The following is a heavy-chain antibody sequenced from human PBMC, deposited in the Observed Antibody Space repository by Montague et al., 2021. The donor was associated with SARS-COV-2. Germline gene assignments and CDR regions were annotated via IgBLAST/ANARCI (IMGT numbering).Heavy chain of an antibody. CDR2: TNSDGRST. D-gene: IGHD6-19*01. J-gene: IGHJ5*02. CDR3: VREVGMVVARTLGRLDP. Sequence: SLRLSCAVSGFTFSNYWMHWVRQAPGKGLEWVSRTNSDGRSTTYADSVKGRFTISRDNAKNTLSLQINSLRGEDTAVYYCVREVGMVVARTLGRLDPWGQGTLVTVSS. V-gene: IGHV3-74*01. CDR1: GFTFSNYW.